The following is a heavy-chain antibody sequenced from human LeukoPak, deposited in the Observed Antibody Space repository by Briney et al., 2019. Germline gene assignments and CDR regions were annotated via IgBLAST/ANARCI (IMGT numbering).Heavy chain of an antibody. V-gene: IGHV4-34*01. D-gene: IGHD7-27*01. Sequence: SETLSLTCAVYDGSFSGYYCSWIRQPPGKGLEWIGEINHSGSTNYNPSLKSRVTISVDTSKNQFSLKLSSVTAADTAVYYCATRKLGNDYWGQGTLVTVSS. CDR3: ATRKLGNDY. J-gene: IGHJ4*02. CDR1: DGSFSGYY. CDR2: INHSGST.